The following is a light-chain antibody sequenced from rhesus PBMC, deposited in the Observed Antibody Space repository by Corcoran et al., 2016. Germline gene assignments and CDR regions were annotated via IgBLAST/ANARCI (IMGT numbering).Light chain of an antibody. CDR1: QGIRNG. J-gene: IGKJ1*01. CDR3: QQHDNSPWT. Sequence: DIQMTQSPSSLSASVGDRVTITCRASQGIRNGLAWYQQKPGKAPKLLIYRASNWETGVPSRFRGSGSGTDFTLTISGLQPEDIATYYCQQHDNSPWTFGQGTKVEIK. V-gene: IGKV1-69*01. CDR2: RAS.